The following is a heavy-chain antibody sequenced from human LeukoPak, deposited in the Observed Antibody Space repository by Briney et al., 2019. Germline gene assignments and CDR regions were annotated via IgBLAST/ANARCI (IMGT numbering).Heavy chain of an antibody. Sequence: KPSETLSLTCTVSGGSISSYYWSWIRQPPGKGLEWIGYIYYSGSTNYNPSLKSRVTISVDTSKNQFSPKLSSVTAADTAVYYCARDRPCSGGSCYGRYFDYWGQGTLVTVSS. D-gene: IGHD2-15*01. CDR3: ARDRPCSGGSCYGRYFDY. CDR2: IYYSGST. V-gene: IGHV4-59*01. CDR1: GGSISSYY. J-gene: IGHJ4*02.